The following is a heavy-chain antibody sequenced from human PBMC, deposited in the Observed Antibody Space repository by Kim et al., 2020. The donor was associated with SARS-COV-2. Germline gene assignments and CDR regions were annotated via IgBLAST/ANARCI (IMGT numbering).Heavy chain of an antibody. J-gene: IGHJ6*02. D-gene: IGHD2-15*01. Sequence: GGSLRLSCAASGFTFDDYAMHWVRQAPGKGLEWVSGISWNSGSIGYADSVKGRFTISRDNAKNSLYLQMNSLRAEDTALYYCAKEGPVVVAATWDYYYGMDVWGQGTTVTVSS. CDR1: GFTFDDYA. CDR3: AKEGPVVVAATWDYYYGMDV. CDR2: ISWNSGSI. V-gene: IGHV3-9*01.